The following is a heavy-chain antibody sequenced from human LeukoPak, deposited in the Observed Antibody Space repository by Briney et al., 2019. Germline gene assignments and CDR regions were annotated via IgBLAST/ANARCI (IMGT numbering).Heavy chain of an antibody. D-gene: IGHD3-3*01. CDR1: GFTFSSYA. CDR2: ISVIGGST. J-gene: IGHJ4*02. CDR3: AKDQITIFGVVPYYFDY. Sequence: PGGSLRLSCAPSGFTFSSYAMTWVRQAPGKGREWVSAISVIGGSTYSADSVKGRFTISRENSKNTLYLQMNSLRAEDTAVYYCAKDQITIFGVVPYYFDYWGQGTLVTVSS. V-gene: IGHV3-23*01.